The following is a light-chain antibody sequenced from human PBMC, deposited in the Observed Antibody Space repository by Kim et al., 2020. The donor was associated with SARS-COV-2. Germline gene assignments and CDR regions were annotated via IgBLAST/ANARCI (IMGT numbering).Light chain of an antibody. CDR2: TTS. Sequence: LFASVGDKVPMTCRAKQTTRTILNWKQRKPGKATQLQIVTTSNLKNGVPSRFSGSGSGTNLTLTIISLQPEDFAISYCLQTYGTPTFRQRTKLEI. J-gene: IGKJ2*01. CDR1: QTTRTI. CDR3: LQTYGTPT. V-gene: IGKV1-39*01.